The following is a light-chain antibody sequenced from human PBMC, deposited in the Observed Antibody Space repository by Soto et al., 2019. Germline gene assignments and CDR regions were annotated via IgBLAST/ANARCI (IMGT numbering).Light chain of an antibody. CDR1: RSVSGNY. CDR2: EAL. CDR3: QQRNNWPLT. V-gene: IGKV3D-20*02. J-gene: IGKJ4*02. Sequence: EIVLTQSPDTLSLSPGEGATLSCRASRSVSGNYLAWYQQKPGQAPRLLIYEALNRATGIPARFSGSGSGTDFTLTISSLEPEDFAVYYCQQRNNWPLTFGGGTKVDIK.